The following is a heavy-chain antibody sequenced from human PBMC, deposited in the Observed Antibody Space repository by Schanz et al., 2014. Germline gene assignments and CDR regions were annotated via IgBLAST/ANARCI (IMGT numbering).Heavy chain of an antibody. Sequence: VQLLESGGGLVQPGGSLRLSCAASGFTFSSYAMSWVRQAPGKGLEWVAVISYDGSNKYYADSVKGRFTISRVNSKNTLYLRMKGLRAEDTAVYYCAKGRRGYFDSSGSYWGTFDFWGQGTLVSVSS. CDR3: AKGRRGYFDSSGSYWGTFDF. J-gene: IGHJ4*02. CDR2: ISYDGSNK. V-gene: IGHV3-30-3*01. D-gene: IGHD3-22*01. CDR1: GFTFSSYA.